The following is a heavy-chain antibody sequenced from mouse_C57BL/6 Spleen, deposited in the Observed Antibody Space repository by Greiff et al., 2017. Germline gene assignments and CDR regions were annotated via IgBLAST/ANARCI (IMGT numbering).Heavy chain of an antibody. CDR1: GFTFSNYW. CDR2: IRLKSDTYAT. Sequence: EVMLVESGGGLVQPGGSMTLSCVASGFTFSNYWMNWVRQSPEKGLEWVSQIRLKSDTYATHSAESVQGRFTISRDDSKSSVYLQMNNLRAEDTGIYYCKDGDHPHWYCDVWGTGTTVTVSS. V-gene: IGHV6-3*01. J-gene: IGHJ1*03. CDR3: KDGDHPHWYCDV. D-gene: IGHD2-13*01.